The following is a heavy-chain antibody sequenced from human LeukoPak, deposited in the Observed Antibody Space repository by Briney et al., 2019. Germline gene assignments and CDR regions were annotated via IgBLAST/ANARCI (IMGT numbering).Heavy chain of an antibody. CDR1: GFPFSSYW. J-gene: IGHJ4*02. CDR3: ARTGIYYTDYFDY. Sequence: GGSLRLSCAASGFPFSSYWMNWVRQAPGKGLEWVSYISNSASTIYYADSVKGRFTISRDNAKNSLYLQMNSLRAEDTAVYYCARTGIYYTDYFDYWGQGTLVTVSS. CDR2: ISNSASTI. D-gene: IGHD1-26*01. V-gene: IGHV3-48*04.